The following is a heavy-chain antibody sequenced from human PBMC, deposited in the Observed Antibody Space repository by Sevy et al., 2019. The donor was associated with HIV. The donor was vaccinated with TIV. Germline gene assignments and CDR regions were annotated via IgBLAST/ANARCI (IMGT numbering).Heavy chain of an antibody. CDR2: ISSGSGYI. Sequence: GGSLRLSCAASGFTFSYYTMNWVRQAPGKGLEWVSSISSGSGYIFYADSMMGRFTVSRDNAKNSLFLQMNSLRDEDTALYYCARSNDYYDNSGYDSWGRGTLVTVSS. CDR3: ARSNDYYDNSGYDS. V-gene: IGHV3-21*03. CDR1: GFTFSYYT. D-gene: IGHD3-22*01. J-gene: IGHJ4*02.